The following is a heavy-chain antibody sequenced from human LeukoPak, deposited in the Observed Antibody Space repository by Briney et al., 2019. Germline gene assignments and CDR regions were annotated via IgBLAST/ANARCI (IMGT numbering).Heavy chain of an antibody. Sequence: GGSLRLSCAASGFTFIISDMHWVSQVVGKGLGWVSAICTVGDTYYSDSVKGRFTISRDNSKSTVYLQMNSLRAEDTAVFYCAKSWGVEYSSGFYIGVDYWGQGTLVTVSS. CDR1: GFTFIISD. CDR2: ICTVGDT. V-gene: IGHV3-13*01. J-gene: IGHJ4*02. D-gene: IGHD3-22*01. CDR3: AKSWGVEYSSGFYIGVDY.